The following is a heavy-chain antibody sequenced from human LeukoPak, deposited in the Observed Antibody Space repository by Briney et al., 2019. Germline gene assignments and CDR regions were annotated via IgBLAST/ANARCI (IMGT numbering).Heavy chain of an antibody. V-gene: IGHV3-33*01. Sequence: GRSLRLSCAASGFTFSSYGMHWVRQAPGKGLEWVAVIWYDGSNKYYADSVKGRFTIFRDNSKNTLYLQMNSLRAEDTAVYYCARWYYYDTSGSPDYWGQGTLVTVSS. J-gene: IGHJ4*02. CDR3: ARWYYYDTSGSPDY. CDR1: GFTFSSYG. CDR2: IWYDGSNK. D-gene: IGHD3-22*01.